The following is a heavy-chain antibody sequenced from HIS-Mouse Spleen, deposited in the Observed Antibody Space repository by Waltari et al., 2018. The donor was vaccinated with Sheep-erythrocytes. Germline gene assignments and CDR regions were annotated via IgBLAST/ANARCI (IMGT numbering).Heavy chain of an antibody. J-gene: IGHJ3*02. D-gene: IGHD6-13*01. CDR2: IYYSGST. V-gene: IGHV4-31*03. CDR1: GGSISSGGYY. Sequence: QVQLQESGPGLVKPSQTLSLTCTVSGGSISSGGYYWSWIRQHPGKGLEWIGYIYYSGSTYYNPSLKSRVTISVDTSKNQFSLKLSSVTAADTAVYYCVRETGIAASKRAFDIWGQGTMVTVSS. CDR3: VRETGIAASKRAFDI.